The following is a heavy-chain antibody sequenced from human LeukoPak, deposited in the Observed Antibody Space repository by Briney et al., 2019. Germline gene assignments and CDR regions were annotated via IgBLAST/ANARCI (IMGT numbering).Heavy chain of an antibody. J-gene: IGHJ4*02. D-gene: IGHD3-22*01. CDR1: GFTFSNAW. Sequence: PGRSLRLSCAASGFTFSNAWMSWVRQAPGKGLEWVGRIKSKADGGTTDYAAPVKGRFTISRDDSKNTLYLQMNSLKTEDTAVYYCTTAARRTYYYDSSGYYNWGQGTLVTVSS. V-gene: IGHV3-15*01. CDR2: IKSKADGGTT. CDR3: TTAARRTYYYDSSGYYN.